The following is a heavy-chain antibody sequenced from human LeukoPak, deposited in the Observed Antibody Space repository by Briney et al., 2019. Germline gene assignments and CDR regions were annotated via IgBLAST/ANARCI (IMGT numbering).Heavy chain of an antibody. CDR3: ARAPRYPVRDWFDP. CDR2: INTNTGNP. D-gene: IGHD3-9*01. Sequence: ASVKVSCKASGYTFTSYAMNWVRQAPGQGLEWMGWINTNTGNPTYAQGVTGRCVFSLDTSVSTAYLQISSLKAEDTAVYFCARAPRYPVRDWFDPWGQGTLVTVSS. CDR1: GYTFTSYA. J-gene: IGHJ5*02. V-gene: IGHV7-4-1*02.